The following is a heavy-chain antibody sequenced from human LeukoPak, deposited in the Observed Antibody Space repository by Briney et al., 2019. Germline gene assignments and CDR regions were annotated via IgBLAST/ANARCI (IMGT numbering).Heavy chain of an antibody. Sequence: GGSLRLSCAASEFTFSSCAMSWVRQAPGEGLEWVSVISGSGGSTYYADSVKGRFTISRDNSKNTLYLQMNSLKTEDTAVYYCTTTPYDYVLSDYWGQGTLVTASS. CDR2: ISGSGGST. D-gene: IGHD3-16*01. CDR1: EFTFSSCA. V-gene: IGHV3-23*01. CDR3: TTTPYDYVLSDY. J-gene: IGHJ4*02.